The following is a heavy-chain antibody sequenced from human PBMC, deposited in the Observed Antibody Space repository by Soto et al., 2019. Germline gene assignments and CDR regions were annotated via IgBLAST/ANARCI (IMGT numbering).Heavy chain of an antibody. CDR2: INPNSGGT. CDR3: ARDIGDFISSGPRTSYGMDV. J-gene: IGHJ6*02. Sequence: GASVKVSCKASGYTFTGYYMHWVRQAPGQGLEWMGWINPNSGGTNYAQKFQGWVTMTRDTSISTAYMELSRLRSDDTAVYYCARDIGDFISSGPRTSYGMDVWGQGTKVTVYS. V-gene: IGHV1-2*04. CDR1: GYTFTGYY. D-gene: IGHD3-10*01.